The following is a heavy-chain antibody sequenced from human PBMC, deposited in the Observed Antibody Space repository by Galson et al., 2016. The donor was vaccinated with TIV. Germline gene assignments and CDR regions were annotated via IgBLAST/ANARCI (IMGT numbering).Heavy chain of an antibody. CDR3: AKNQYRYYINSLYGMDV. D-gene: IGHD1-26*01. Sequence: SLRLSCAASGFTFRNYGFHWVRQAPGKGLEWVAILSYDGSIQFYADSVKGRFTISRDNSLDILFLQMNSLKPDDTAVYHCAKNQYRYYINSLYGMDVWGQGTTVTVSS. V-gene: IGHV3-30*18. J-gene: IGHJ6*02. CDR2: LSYDGSIQ. CDR1: GFTFRNYG.